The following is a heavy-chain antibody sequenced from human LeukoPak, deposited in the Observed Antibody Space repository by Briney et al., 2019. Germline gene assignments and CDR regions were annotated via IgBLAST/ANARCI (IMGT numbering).Heavy chain of an antibody. CDR2: IYYSGGT. J-gene: IGHJ4*02. CDR1: GGSISSYY. CDR3: AREGPNSANDY. V-gene: IGHV4-59*12. Sequence: SETLSLTCTVSGGSISSYYRSWIRQPPGKGLEWIGYIYYSGGTNYNPSLKSRVTISVDTSKNQFSLKLSSVTAADTAVYYCAREGPNSANDYWGQGTLVTVSS. D-gene: IGHD2/OR15-2a*01.